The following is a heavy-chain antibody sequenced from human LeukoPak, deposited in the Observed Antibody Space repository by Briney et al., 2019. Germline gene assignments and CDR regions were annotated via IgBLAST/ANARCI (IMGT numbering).Heavy chain of an antibody. CDR1: GFTLSNHA. CDR2: ISGSGAMT. J-gene: IGHJ4*02. Sequence: GGSLRLSCAASGFTLSNHALIWVRQAPGKGLEWVSSISGSGAMTYYADSVKGRFTISRDNSKNTLYLQMKSLRAEDTAVYYCARGVGATGYFDYWGQGTLVTVSS. D-gene: IGHD1-26*01. V-gene: IGHV3-23*01. CDR3: ARGVGATGYFDY.